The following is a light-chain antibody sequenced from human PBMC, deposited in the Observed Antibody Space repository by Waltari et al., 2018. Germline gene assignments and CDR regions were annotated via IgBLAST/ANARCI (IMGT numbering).Light chain of an antibody. Sequence: QLMLPQSPSASASLGASVTLTCTLSSGHSTYPIPWHQQQPETGPRYWMPVNRDGSHIKGDGIPDRVSGSGSGAERYLTISSLQSEDETDYYCQTGGFGIWVFGGGTKLTVL. CDR1: SGHSTYP. V-gene: IGLV4-69*01. J-gene: IGLJ3*02. CDR2: VNRDGSH. CDR3: QTGGFGIWV.